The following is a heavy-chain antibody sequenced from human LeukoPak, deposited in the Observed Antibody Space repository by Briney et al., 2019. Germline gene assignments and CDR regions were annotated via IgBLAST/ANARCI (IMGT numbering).Heavy chain of an antibody. CDR2: ISYDGSNK. CDR1: GFTFSSYA. D-gene: IGHD6-13*01. V-gene: IGHV3-30-3*01. Sequence: GGSLRLSCAASGFTFSSYAMHWVRQAPGKGLEWVAVISYDGSNKYYADSVKGRFTISRDNSKNTLYLQMNSLRAEDTAVYYCALLERPVYSSSWYLPFDYWGQGTLVTVSS. J-gene: IGHJ4*02. CDR3: ALLERPVYSSSWYLPFDY.